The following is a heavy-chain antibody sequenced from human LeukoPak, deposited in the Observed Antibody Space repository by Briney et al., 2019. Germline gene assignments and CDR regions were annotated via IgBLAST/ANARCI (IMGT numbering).Heavy chain of an antibody. CDR1: GFTFSSYS. CDR2: ISSSSSYI. Sequence: GGSLRLSCAASGFTFSSYSMNWVRQAPGKGLEWVSSISSSSSYIYYADSLKGRFTISRDYAKNSLYLQMNSLRAEDTAVYYCARGSRDSGSYSGADAFDIWGQGTMVTVSS. D-gene: IGHD3-10*01. J-gene: IGHJ3*02. CDR3: ARGSRDSGSYSGADAFDI. V-gene: IGHV3-21*01.